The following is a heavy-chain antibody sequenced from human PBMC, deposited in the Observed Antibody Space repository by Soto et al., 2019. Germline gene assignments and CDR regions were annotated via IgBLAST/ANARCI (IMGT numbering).Heavy chain of an antibody. J-gene: IGHJ4*02. D-gene: IGHD6-13*01. CDR3: ARRISASGRGWDY. Sequence: EVQLLESGGDLVQPGGSLRLSCAASGFTFSTYAMSWVRQAPGKGLEWVSAIANSGGSTFYTDSVRGRFTISRDNSKNTLYLQMNSLRAEDTAVYYCARRISASGRGWDYWGQGTLVTFSS. CDR1: GFTFSTYA. CDR2: IANSGGST. V-gene: IGHV3-23*01.